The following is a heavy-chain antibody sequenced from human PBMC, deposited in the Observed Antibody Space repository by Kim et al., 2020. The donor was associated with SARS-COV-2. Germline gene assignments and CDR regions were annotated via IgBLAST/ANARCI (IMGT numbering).Heavy chain of an antibody. J-gene: IGHJ4*02. CDR2: IYPGDSDT. CDR1: GYSFTRYW. D-gene: IGHD6-19*01. V-gene: IGHV5-51*01. Sequence: GESLKISCKGSGYSFTRYWIGWVRQMPGKGLEWMGIIYPGDSDTRYSPSFEGQVTISADKSINTAYLQWNSLKASDTAIYYCARQPGIAFAATFEYWGQGTLVTVSS. CDR3: ARQPGIAFAATFEY.